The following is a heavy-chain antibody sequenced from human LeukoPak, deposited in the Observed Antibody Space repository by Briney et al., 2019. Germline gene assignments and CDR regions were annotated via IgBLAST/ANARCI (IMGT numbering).Heavy chain of an antibody. CDR2: IYPSDSNT. V-gene: IGHV5-51*01. D-gene: IGHD1-1*01. Sequence: GESLKISCKGSGYTLTCYWIGWVRHMPGKGLEWIGIIYPSDSNTRYSPSFQGQVTISVDKSSNTAYLQWSSLKASDTAMYYYARLIQRAAYYWGQGALVTVSA. J-gene: IGHJ4*02. CDR3: ARLIQRAAYY. CDR1: GYTLTCYW.